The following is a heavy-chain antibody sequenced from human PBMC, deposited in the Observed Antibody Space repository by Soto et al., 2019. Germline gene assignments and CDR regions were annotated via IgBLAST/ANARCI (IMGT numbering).Heavy chain of an antibody. J-gene: IGHJ4*02. D-gene: IGHD5-18*01. CDR2: IYYSGGT. CDR3: ARENSRGYSYGSFDY. V-gene: IGHV4-59*01. Sequence: SETLSLTCTVSGGSISSYYWSWIRQPPGKGLEWIGYIYYSGGTNYNPSLKSRVTISVDTSKNQFSLKLSSVTAADTAVYYCARENSRGYSYGSFDYWGQGTLVTVSS. CDR1: GGSISSYY.